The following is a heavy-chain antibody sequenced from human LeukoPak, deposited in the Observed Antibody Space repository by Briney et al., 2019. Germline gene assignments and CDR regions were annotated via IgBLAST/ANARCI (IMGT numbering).Heavy chain of an antibody. CDR2: IIVGSGAT. CDR1: GFTFSTSA. V-gene: IGHV1-58*01. CDR3: AAELYGVYTDCCTFHL. D-gene: IGHD4-17*01. Sequence: SVKVSCKTSGFTFSTSAVQWVRQARGQRLERIGWIIVGSGATNYAQSLQGRFTITRDMSTNTAYMELSSLGSEDSAVYYCAAELYGVYTDCCTFHLWGQGTLVTVSS. J-gene: IGHJ3*01.